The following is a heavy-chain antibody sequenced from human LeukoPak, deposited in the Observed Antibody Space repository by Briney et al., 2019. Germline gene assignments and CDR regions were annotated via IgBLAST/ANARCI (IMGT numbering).Heavy chain of an antibody. J-gene: IGHJ4*02. CDR2: ISGSGGST. CDR3: APHYDILTGYPDY. Sequence: GGSLRLSCAASGFTVSSNYMSWVRQAPGKGLEWVSAISGSGGSTYYADSVKGRFTISRDNSKNTLYLQMNSLRAEDTAVYYCAPHYDILTGYPDYWGQGTLVTVSS. CDR1: GFTVSSNY. V-gene: IGHV3-23*01. D-gene: IGHD3-9*01.